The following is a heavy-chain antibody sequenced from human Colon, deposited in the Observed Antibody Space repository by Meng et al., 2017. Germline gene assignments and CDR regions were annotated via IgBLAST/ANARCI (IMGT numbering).Heavy chain of an antibody. CDR1: GGSVSSPSYY. CDR3: ARGRGSYSSIDF. D-gene: IGHD1-26*01. V-gene: IGHV4-61*03. J-gene: IGHJ4*02. Sequence: GPLQGARPRRVRPSATLSLTCTSSGGSVSSPSYYWSWIRQTPGKGLEWIGYVYYTGSANYNPSLKSRVTISVDTSKNHFSLNLTSVTAADTAVYYCARGRGSYSSIDFWGQGTLVTVSS. CDR2: VYYTGSA.